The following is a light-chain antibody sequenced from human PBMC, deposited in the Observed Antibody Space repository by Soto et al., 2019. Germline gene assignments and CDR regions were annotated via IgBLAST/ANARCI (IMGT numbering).Light chain of an antibody. CDR3: QQYSSYSGLT. Sequence: DIQMTQSPSSLSASVGDRVTITCRASQSISSWLAWYQQKPGKAPKLLIFGVSSLDNGVPSRFSCSVSGTERTLSISSMQPDDLATCYCQQYSSYSGLTFGGGAKVEIK. CDR1: QSISSW. J-gene: IGKJ4*01. V-gene: IGKV1-5*03. CDR2: GVS.